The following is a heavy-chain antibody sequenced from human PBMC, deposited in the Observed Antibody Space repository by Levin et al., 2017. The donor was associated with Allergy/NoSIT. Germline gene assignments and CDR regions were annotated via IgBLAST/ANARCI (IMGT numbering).Heavy chain of an antibody. CDR2: IKSKTDGGTT. D-gene: IGHD6-19*01. Sequence: PGGSLRLSCAASGFTFSNAWMSWVRQAPGKGLEWVGRIKSKTDGGTTDYAAPVKGRFTISRDDSKNTLYLQMNSLKTEDTAVYYCTAYSSGWPPGYWGQGTLVTVSS. V-gene: IGHV3-15*01. CDR3: TAYSSGWPPGY. CDR1: GFTFSNAW. J-gene: IGHJ4*02.